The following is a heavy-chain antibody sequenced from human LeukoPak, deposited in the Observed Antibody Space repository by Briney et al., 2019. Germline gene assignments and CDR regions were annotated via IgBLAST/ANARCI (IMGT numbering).Heavy chain of an antibody. CDR1: GFTFNTYA. CDR2: IWYDGSDK. J-gene: IGHJ4*02. V-gene: IGHV3-33*01. D-gene: IGHD6-19*01. CDR3: ARVLGWAGFDY. Sequence: GGSLRLSCAASGFTFNTYAMHWVRQAPGKGLEWVAIIWYDGSDKYYADSVRGRFTISRDNSKNTLYLQMNSLRAEDTAVYYCARVLGWAGFDYWGQGTLVTVSS.